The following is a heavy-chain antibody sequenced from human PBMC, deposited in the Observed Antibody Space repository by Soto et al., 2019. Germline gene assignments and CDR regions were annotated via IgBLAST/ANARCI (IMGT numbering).Heavy chain of an antibody. V-gene: IGHV1-69*13. CDR3: ARLGSKPPGPILDYYYYGMDV. Sequence: GASVKASCKASGGTFSSYAISWVRQAPGQGLEWMGGIIPIFGTANYAQKFQGRVTITADESTSTAYMELSSLRSEDTAVYYCARLGSKPPGPILDYYYYGMDVWGQATTVTVSS. CDR1: GGTFSSYA. CDR2: IIPIFGTA. J-gene: IGHJ6*02. D-gene: IGHD2-15*01.